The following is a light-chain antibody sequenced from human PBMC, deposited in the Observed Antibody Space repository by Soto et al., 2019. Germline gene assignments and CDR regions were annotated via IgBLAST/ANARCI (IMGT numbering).Light chain of an antibody. J-gene: IGKJ5*01. CDR1: HILLYNNTYNY. V-gene: IGKV2-28*01. CDR3: MQALQSLT. CDR2: FGS. Sequence: EIVMTQSPLTLPVTPGEPASISCRPSHILLYNNTYNYLEWYVQKPGQSPQLLIYFGSNRAPGVPDRFSGSGSGTDFTLKINRVEAEDVGTYYCMQALQSLTFGQGTRLEIK.